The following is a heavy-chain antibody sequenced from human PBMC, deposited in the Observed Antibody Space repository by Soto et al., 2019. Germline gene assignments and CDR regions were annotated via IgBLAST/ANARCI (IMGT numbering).Heavy chain of an antibody. Sequence: EVQLVESGGGLVQPGGSLRLSCAVSGFTFNRHWMSWVRQTPGKGLEWVASIKEDGSEKSYVDSVKGRFTISRDNAKNSLFLQMNSLRVEDTAVYYCVRTGWNPADYWGQGTLVTVSS. J-gene: IGHJ4*02. CDR3: VRTGWNPADY. CDR1: GFTFNRHW. V-gene: IGHV3-7*01. D-gene: IGHD1-1*01. CDR2: IKEDGSEK.